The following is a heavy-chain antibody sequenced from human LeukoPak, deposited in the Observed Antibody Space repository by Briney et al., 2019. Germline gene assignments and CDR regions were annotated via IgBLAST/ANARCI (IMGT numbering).Heavy chain of an antibody. V-gene: IGHV3-74*01. Sequence: GGSLRLSCAASGFTFSDYWMHWVRQAPGKGLVWVPRLTSDGRSTSYADSVKGRFTMSRDNAKNTLFLQMNSLRDEDTAVYYCARGASTYSDYWGQGTPVTVSS. CDR3: ARGASTYSDY. CDR2: LTSDGRST. J-gene: IGHJ4*02. CDR1: GFTFSDYW.